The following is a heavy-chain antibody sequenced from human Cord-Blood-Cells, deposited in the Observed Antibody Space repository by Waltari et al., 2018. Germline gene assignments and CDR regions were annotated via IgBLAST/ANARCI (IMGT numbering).Heavy chain of an antibody. J-gene: IGHJ3*02. CDR2: IYYSGGT. D-gene: IGHD7-27*01. V-gene: IGHV4-39*01. Sequence: QLQLQESGPGLVKPSETLSLTCTVSGGSISSSSYYWGWIRQPPGKGLEWIGSIYYSGGTSYTPSLKSRVTISVDTSKNQFSLKLSSVTAADTAVYYCARHAGEGGAFDIWGQGTMVTVSS. CDR3: ARHAGEGGAFDI. CDR1: GGSISSSSYY.